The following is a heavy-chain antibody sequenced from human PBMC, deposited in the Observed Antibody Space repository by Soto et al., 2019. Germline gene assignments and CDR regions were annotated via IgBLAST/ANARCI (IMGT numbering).Heavy chain of an antibody. CDR2: IYHSGST. Sequence: QLQLQESGSGLVKPSQTLSLTCAVSGGSISSGGYSWSWIRQPPGKGLEWIGYIYHSGSTYYNPSLKSRVXTXLXXSTKQFSLKLSSVTAAETAVYYCASGITTVTTLDYWGQGTLVTVSS. J-gene: IGHJ4*02. CDR3: ASGITTVTTLDY. D-gene: IGHD4-17*01. CDR1: GGSISSGGYS. V-gene: IGHV4-30-2*01.